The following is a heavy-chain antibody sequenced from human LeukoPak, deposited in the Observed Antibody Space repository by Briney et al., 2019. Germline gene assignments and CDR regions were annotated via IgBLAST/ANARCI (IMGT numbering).Heavy chain of an antibody. V-gene: IGHV4-30-2*01. CDR1: GGSISSGGYY. Sequence: SETLSLTCTVSGGSISSGGYYWSWIRQPPGKGLEWIGYIYHSGSTYYNPSLKSRVTISIDTSKNQFSLKLSSVTAADTAVYYCARAVLLWFAEMPEAFDIWGQGTMVTVSS. D-gene: IGHD3-10*01. CDR3: ARAVLLWFAEMPEAFDI. J-gene: IGHJ3*02. CDR2: IYHSGST.